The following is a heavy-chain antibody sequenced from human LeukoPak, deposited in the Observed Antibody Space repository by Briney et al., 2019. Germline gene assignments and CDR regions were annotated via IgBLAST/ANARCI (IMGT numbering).Heavy chain of an antibody. J-gene: IGHJ4*02. V-gene: IGHV1-18*01. Sequence: GASVNVSCKASGYTFTSYGISWVRQAPGQGLEWMGWISAYNGNTKYSQKFQGRVTITRDTSASTAYMELSSLRSEDTAVYYCARVRGELLLFDYWGQGTLVTVSS. CDR2: ISAYNGNT. CDR3: ARVRGELLLFDY. CDR1: GYTFTSYG. D-gene: IGHD1-26*01.